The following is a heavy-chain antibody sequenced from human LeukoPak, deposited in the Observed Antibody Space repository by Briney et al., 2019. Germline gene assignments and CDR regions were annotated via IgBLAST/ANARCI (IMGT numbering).Heavy chain of an antibody. V-gene: IGHV4-34*01. D-gene: IGHD6-6*01. Sequence: PSETLSLTCAVYGASFSDYYWNWIRQPPGKGLEWIGEINHSGSTNYNPSLKTRVTISVDTSKNQFSLKLNSVTAADTAVCFCAKTPTALVRGGYYFDSWGQGTLVTVSS. CDR3: AKTPTALVRGGYYFDS. J-gene: IGHJ4*02. CDR2: INHSGST. CDR1: GASFSDYY.